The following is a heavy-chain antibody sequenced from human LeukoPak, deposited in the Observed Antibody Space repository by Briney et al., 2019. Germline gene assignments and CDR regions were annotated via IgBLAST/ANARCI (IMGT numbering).Heavy chain of an antibody. D-gene: IGHD3-22*01. Sequence: GGSLRLSCAASGFTFSSSWMHWVRQCPEKGLVWVARINGDGSSTSFADSVKGRFIISRDNAKSTLYLQMNSLSAEDSAVYYCARGGFYHDSSGYDYWGQGTLVTVSS. J-gene: IGHJ4*02. CDR1: GFTFSSSW. V-gene: IGHV3-74*01. CDR2: INGDGSST. CDR3: ARGGFYHDSSGYDY.